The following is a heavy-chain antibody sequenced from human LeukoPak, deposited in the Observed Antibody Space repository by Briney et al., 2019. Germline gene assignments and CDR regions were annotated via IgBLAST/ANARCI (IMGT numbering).Heavy chain of an antibody. J-gene: IGHJ3*02. CDR2: INSGGSST. CDR1: GFTFSSYW. CDR3: STGSGHAFDI. Sequence: PGGSLRLSCAASGFTFSSYWMHWVRQVPGKGLVWVSRINSGGSSTSYADSVKGRFTISRDNAKNTLCVQMNSLRAEDTAVYYCSTGSGHAFDIWGRGTMVTVSS. D-gene: IGHD3-10*01. V-gene: IGHV3-74*01.